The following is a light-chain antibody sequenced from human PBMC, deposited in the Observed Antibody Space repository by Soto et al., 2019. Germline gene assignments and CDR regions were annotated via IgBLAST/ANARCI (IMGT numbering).Light chain of an antibody. Sequence: QSALPQPPSASGSPGQSVTISCTGTSSDVGAYNYVSWYQQHPGKAPKVMIYEVSKRPSGVPDRFSGSKSGNTASLTVSGLQAEDEAEYYCSSYAGTNRVFGTGTKVTVL. CDR1: SSDVGAYNY. CDR2: EVS. J-gene: IGLJ1*01. V-gene: IGLV2-8*01. CDR3: SSYAGTNRV.